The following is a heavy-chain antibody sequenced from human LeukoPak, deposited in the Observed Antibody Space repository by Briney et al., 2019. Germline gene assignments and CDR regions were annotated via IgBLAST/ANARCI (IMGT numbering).Heavy chain of an antibody. D-gene: IGHD3-10*02. CDR1: GFTFSSYG. J-gene: IGHJ3*02. V-gene: IGHV3-30*03. CDR2: ISYDGSNK. CDR3: AVSGEDDAFDI. Sequence: PGRSLRLSCAASGFTFSSYGMHWVRQAPGKGLEWVAVISYDGSNKYYADSVKGRFTISRDNPKNTLYLQMNSLRAEDTAVYYCAVSGEDDAFDIWGQGTMVTVSS.